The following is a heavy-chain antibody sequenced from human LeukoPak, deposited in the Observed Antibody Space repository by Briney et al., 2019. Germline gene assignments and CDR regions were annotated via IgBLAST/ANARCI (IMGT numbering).Heavy chain of an antibody. Sequence: PGGSLRLSCAASGFTFSGSAVHWVRQASGKGLEWIGRIRSKTNNYATAYAASVKGRFTISRDDSKNTAYLQMNSLKIEDTAVYYCTSPYYDSRGYYFGDYWGQGTLVTVSS. J-gene: IGHJ4*02. D-gene: IGHD3-22*01. CDR2: IRSKTNNYAT. CDR1: GFTFSGSA. V-gene: IGHV3-73*01. CDR3: TSPYYDSRGYYFGDY.